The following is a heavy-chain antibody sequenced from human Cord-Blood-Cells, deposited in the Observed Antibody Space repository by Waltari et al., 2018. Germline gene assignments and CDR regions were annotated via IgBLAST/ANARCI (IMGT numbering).Heavy chain of an antibody. J-gene: IGHJ3*02. CDR2: IYYSGST. CDR1: GGSISSHY. Sequence: QVQLQESGPGLVKPSETLSLTCTVSGGSISSHYWSWIRQPPGKGLEWIGYIYYSGSTNYNPSLKSRVPISVDTSKNQFSLKLSSVTAADTAVYYCARVRTGTTAFDIWGQGTMVTVSS. V-gene: IGHV4-59*11. D-gene: IGHD1-7*01. CDR3: ARVRTGTTAFDI.